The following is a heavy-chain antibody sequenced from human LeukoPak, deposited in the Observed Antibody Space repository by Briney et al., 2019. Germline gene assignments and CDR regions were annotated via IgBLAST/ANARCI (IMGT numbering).Heavy chain of an antibody. CDR1: GFTFSSYA. D-gene: IGHD5-18*01. CDR3: ASPRIQLWLRNYYYMDV. Sequence: GGSLRLSCAASGFTFSSYAMSWVRQAPGKGLEWVSAISGSGGSTCYADSVKGRFTISRDNSKNTLYLQMNSLRAEDTAVYYCASPRIQLWLRNYYYMDVWGKGTTVTVSS. CDR2: ISGSGGST. V-gene: IGHV3-23*01. J-gene: IGHJ6*03.